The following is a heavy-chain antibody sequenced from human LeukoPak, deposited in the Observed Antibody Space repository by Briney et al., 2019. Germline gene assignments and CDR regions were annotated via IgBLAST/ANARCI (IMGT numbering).Heavy chain of an antibody. J-gene: IGHJ3*02. Sequence: PSETLSLTCIVSGGSISSGSYYWGWIRQPPGKGLEWIGSIYYSGSTYYNSSLKSRVTISVDTSKNQFSLKLSSVTAADTAVYYCARGDHAFDIWGQGTMVTVSS. CDR1: GGSISSGSYY. V-gene: IGHV4-39*07. CDR3: ARGDHAFDI. CDR2: IYYSGST.